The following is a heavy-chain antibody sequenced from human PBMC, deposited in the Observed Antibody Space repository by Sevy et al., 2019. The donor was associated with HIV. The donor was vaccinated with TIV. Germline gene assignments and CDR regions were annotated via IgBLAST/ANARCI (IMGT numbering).Heavy chain of an antibody. CDR1: GYTFTGQY. V-gene: IGHV1-2*02. J-gene: IGHJ4*02. CDR2: INPNSGVT. Sequence: ASVKVSCKASGYTFTGQYIHWVRQAPGQGLQWMGWINPNSGVTNHAQKFQGRVTMTRDTSINTAYMELSGLKSDDTAVYYCARDLRLRGYNNGSFDHWGQGTLVTVSS. D-gene: IGHD5-18*01. CDR3: ARDLRLRGYNNGSFDH.